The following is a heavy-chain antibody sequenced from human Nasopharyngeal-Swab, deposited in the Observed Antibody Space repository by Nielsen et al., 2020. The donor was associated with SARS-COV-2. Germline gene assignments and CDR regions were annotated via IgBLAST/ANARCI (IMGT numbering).Heavy chain of an antibody. CDR2: FYTRGDT. CDR3: ARGRPGHYFDY. CDR1: GLTVSSNY. Sequence: GESLTISCAASGLTVSSNYMRWVRQAPGKGLEWVSVFYTRGDTYYAVSVKGRFTISRDNSKNTLSLQMNSLRAEDTAVYYCARGRPGHYFDYWGQGTLVTVSS. J-gene: IGHJ4*02. V-gene: IGHV3-53*01. D-gene: IGHD1-14*01.